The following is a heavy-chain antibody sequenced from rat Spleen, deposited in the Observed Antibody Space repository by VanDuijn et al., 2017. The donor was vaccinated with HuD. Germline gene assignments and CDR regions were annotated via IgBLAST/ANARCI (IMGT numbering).Heavy chain of an antibody. D-gene: IGHD1-7*01. CDR3: TRHDYSGVITNWFAY. CDR1: GFTFNNYW. J-gene: IGHJ3*01. Sequence: EVQLVESGGGLVQPGRSLKLSCVASGFTFNNYWMTWIRQAPTKGLEWVAYISSGGGSTYYRDSVRGRFTISSDNAKTTLYLQMDSLRSEDTATYYWTRHDYSGVITNWFAYWGQGTLVTVSS. V-gene: IGHV5-31*01. CDR2: ISSGGGST.